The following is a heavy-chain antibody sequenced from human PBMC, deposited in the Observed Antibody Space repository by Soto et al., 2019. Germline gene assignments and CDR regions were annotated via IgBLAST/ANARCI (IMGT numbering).Heavy chain of an antibody. CDR2: MNPKSGYT. CDR1: GYTFTTYD. J-gene: IGHJ4*02. CDR3: ARVFGSIDY. Sequence: QVQLVQSGAEVKKPGASVKVSCKASGYTFTTYDINWVRQATGQGLEWVGWMNPKSGYTGFAQKFQGRVSMTRDTSISTAYMELSSLRSADTPVYYCARVFGSIDYWGQGTLVTVSS. V-gene: IGHV1-8*01. D-gene: IGHD2-21*01.